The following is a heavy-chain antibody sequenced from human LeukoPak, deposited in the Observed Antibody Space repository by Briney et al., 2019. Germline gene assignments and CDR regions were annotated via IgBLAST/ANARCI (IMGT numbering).Heavy chain of an antibody. J-gene: IGHJ4*02. D-gene: IGHD3-3*01. CDR1: GFTFSSYS. Sequence: GGSLRLSCAASGFTFSSYSMNWVRQAPGKGLEWVSSISSSSSYIYYADSVKGRFTISRDNSKNSLYLQMNSLRAEDSALYYCAKDEWFIYRADFILDHWGQGTLVTVSS. V-gene: IGHV3-21*04. CDR2: ISSSSSYI. CDR3: AKDEWFIYRADFILDH.